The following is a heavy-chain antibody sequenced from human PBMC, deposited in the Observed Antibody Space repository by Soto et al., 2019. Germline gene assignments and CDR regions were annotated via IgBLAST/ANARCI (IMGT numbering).Heavy chain of an antibody. V-gene: IGHV3-15*01. CDR1: GFTFSNAW. J-gene: IGHJ6*03. Sequence: GGSLRLSCAASGFTFSNAWMSWVRQAPGKGLEWVGHIKSKTDGGTTDYAAPVKGRFTISRDDSKNTLYLQMNSLKTEDTAVYYCTTGNGPYYYYYYMDVWGKGTTVTVSS. CDR2: IKSKTDGGTT. CDR3: TTGNGPYYYYYYMDV.